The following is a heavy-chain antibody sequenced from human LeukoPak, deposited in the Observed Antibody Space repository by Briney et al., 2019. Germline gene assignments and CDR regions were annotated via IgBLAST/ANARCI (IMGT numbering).Heavy chain of an antibody. CDR1: GFTFSSYW. V-gene: IGHV3-23*01. Sequence: QPGGSLRLSCAASGFTFSSYWMSWVRQAPGKGLEWVSAISGSGGSTYYADSVKGRFTISRDNSKNTLYLQMNSLRAEDTAVYYCAKRGVGILTGYDYWGQGTLVTVSS. CDR2: ISGSGGST. D-gene: IGHD3-9*01. J-gene: IGHJ4*02. CDR3: AKRGVGILTGYDY.